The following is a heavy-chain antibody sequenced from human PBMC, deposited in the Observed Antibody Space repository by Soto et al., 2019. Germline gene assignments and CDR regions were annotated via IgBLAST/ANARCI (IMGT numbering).Heavy chain of an antibody. J-gene: IGHJ6*02. CDR2: MTPTRETP. D-gene: IGHD3-3*01. CDR3: ARGGHGFWSGETYYYAMDV. V-gene: IGHV1-8*01. Sequence: QVHLVQSGAEVKKPGASVKVSCTASGYDFNIYDIHWVRQSTGQGIEWMGWMTPTRETPGYAPKFQGRFTMTRDTSRNAFYMELSSLGSEDTAVYFCARGGHGFWSGETYYYAMDVWGQVTTVTVSS. CDR1: GYDFNIYD.